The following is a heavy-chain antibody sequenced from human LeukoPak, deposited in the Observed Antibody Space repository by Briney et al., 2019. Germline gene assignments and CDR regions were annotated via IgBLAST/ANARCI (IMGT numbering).Heavy chain of an antibody. CDR1: GYSFTSYW. V-gene: IGHV5-51*01. CDR3: ARRVTTVTTWFAFDI. J-gene: IGHJ3*02. CDR2: IYPGDSDT. D-gene: IGHD4-17*01. Sequence: KVGESLKISCKGSGYSFTSYWIGWVRQMPGKGLEWMGIIYPGDSDTRYSPSFQGQVTISAHKSSSTAYLQWSSLKASDTAMYYCARRVTTVTTWFAFDIWGQGTMVTVSS.